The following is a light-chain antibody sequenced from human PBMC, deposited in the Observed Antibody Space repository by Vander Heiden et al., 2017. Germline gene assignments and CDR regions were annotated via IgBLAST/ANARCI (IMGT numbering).Light chain of an antibody. CDR2: SNY. CDR1: SPNIGSNT. CDR3: AAWDDSLNGYV. J-gene: IGLJ1*01. V-gene: IGLV1-44*01. Sequence: QSVLTQPPSASGTPGQRVTISCSGSSPNIGSNTVNWYQQPPGTAPKLLIYSNYQRPSGVPDRFSGSKSGTSASLAISGLQSEDEADYYCAAWDDSLNGYVFGTGTKVTVL.